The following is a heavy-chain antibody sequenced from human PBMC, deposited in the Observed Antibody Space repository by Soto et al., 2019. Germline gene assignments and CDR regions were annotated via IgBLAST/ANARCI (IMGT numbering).Heavy chain of an antibody. V-gene: IGHV1-69*13. CDR1: GYTFPSYG. CDR3: ARSYGSGSYYPFDY. CDR2: IIPIFGTA. J-gene: IGHJ4*02. D-gene: IGHD3-10*01. Sequence: SVKVSCKASGYTFPSYGISWVRQAPGQGLEWMGGIIPIFGTANYAQKFQGRVTITADESTSTAYMELSSLRSEDTAVYYCARSYGSGSYYPFDYWGQGTLVTVSS.